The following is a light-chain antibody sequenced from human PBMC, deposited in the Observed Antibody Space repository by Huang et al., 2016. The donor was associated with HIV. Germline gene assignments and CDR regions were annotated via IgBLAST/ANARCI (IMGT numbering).Light chain of an antibody. J-gene: IGKJ2*01. CDR2: AAS. CDR1: QTIRTF. Sequence: DIQMTQSPSFLSASVGDRVTITCRSNQTIRTFLNWYRQNQGTGPTLLSYAASTLQTGVSTRFNGGGSGTDFTLTIANLQYEDFATYYCQQSYTIPYTFGPGTKLEIK. V-gene: IGKV1-39*01. CDR3: QQSYTIPYT.